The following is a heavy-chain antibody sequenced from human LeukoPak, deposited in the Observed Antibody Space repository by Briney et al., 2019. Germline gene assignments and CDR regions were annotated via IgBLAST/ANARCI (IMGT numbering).Heavy chain of an antibody. CDR3: ARAPYGGVIFDY. CDR2: IKQDGSEK. V-gene: IGHV3-7*01. CDR1: GFTFSSYW. D-gene: IGHD3-16*01. Sequence: GGCLRLSCAASGFTFSSYWMSWVHQAPGKGLEWVANIKQDGSEKYYVDSVKGRFTISRDNAKNSLYLQMNSLRAEDTAVYYCARAPYGGVIFDYWGQGTLVTVSS. J-gene: IGHJ4*02.